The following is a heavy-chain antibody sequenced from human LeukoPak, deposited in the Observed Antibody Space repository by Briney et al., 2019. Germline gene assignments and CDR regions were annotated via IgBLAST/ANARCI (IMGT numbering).Heavy chain of an antibody. CDR1: GGSISSGGYS. J-gene: IGHJ5*02. CDR2: IYYSGST. V-gene: IGHV4-30-4*07. D-gene: IGHD6-6*01. Sequence: PSQTLSLTCTVSGGSISSGGYSWSWIRQPPGKGLEWIGYIYYSGSTDYNPSLKSRVTISVDTSKNQFSLKLSSVTAADTAVYYCAGAAALTNWFDPWGQGTLVTVSS. CDR3: AGAAALTNWFDP.